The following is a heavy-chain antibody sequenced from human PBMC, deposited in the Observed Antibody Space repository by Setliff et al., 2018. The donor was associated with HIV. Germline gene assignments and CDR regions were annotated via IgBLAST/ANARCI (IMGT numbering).Heavy chain of an antibody. CDR3: ARLRANSDWRSNNFFYYMDV. J-gene: IGHJ6*03. CDR1: GGSFSTSNW. D-gene: IGHD2-21*02. CDR2: SYNRGST. V-gene: IGHV4-4*02. Sequence: SETLSLTCTVPGGSFSTSNWWSLVRQPQGKGLEWVGDSYNRGSTNYNPSLKSRVTILVDKSKDQFSLQLISMTAAASAVYYCARLRANSDWRSNNFFYYMDVWGKGTTVTVSS.